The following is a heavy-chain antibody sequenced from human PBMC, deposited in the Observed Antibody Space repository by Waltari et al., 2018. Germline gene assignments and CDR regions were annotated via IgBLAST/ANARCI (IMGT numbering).Heavy chain of an antibody. V-gene: IGHV4-4*07. D-gene: IGHD6-6*01. CDR1: GGSISSYY. CDR2: IYTIGST. Sequence: QVQLQESGPGLVKPSETLSLTCTVSGGSISSYYWSWIRQPAGKGLEWIGRIYTIGSTNYNPSLKSRATMSVDTSKNQFSLKLSSVTAADTAVYYCARGGYSSSSDHYYYYYMDVWGKGTTVTISS. CDR3: ARGGYSSSSDHYYYYYMDV. J-gene: IGHJ6*03.